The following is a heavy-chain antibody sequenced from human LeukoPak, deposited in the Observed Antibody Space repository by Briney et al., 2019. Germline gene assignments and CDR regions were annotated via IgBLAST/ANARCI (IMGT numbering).Heavy chain of an antibody. CDR1: GGSISSYY. V-gene: IGHV4-59*01. J-gene: IGHJ5*02. Sequence: SETLSLTCTVSGGSISSYYWSSIRQPPAKGLEWIGNIYYSGSTNYNPTLKSRVTISVDTSKNQFSLKLSSVTAADTAVYYCARARITIFGVAKKIAQRFDPWGQGTLVTVSS. CDR3: ARARITIFGVAKKIAQRFDP. D-gene: IGHD3-3*01. CDR2: IYYSGST.